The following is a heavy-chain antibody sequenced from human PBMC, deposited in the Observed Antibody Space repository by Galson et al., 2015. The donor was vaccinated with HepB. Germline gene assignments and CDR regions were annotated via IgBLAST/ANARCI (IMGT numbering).Heavy chain of an antibody. Sequence: SLRLSCAASGFTFSSYAMHWVRQAPGKGLEWVAVISYDGSNKYYADSVRGRFTISRDNSRNTLYLQMNSLRAEDTAVFYCARDRSTTVYGMDVWGQGTTVTVSS. J-gene: IGHJ6*02. CDR3: ARDRSTTVYGMDV. D-gene: IGHD4-17*01. V-gene: IGHV3-30*04. CDR1: GFTFSSYA. CDR2: ISYDGSNK.